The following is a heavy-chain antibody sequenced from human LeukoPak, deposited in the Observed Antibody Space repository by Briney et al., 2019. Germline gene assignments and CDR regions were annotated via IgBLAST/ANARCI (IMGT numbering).Heavy chain of an antibody. V-gene: IGHV4-31*03. CDR3: ARGAGGDWGGLDY. CDR1: GGSISSGGYY. CDR2: IYYSGST. J-gene: IGHJ4*02. D-gene: IGHD2-21*02. Sequence: SQTLSLTCTVSGGSISSGGYYWSWIRRHPGKGLEWIGYIYYSGSTYYNPSLKSRVTISVDTSKNQFSLKLSSVTAADTAVYYCARGAGGDWGGLDYWGQGTLVTVSS.